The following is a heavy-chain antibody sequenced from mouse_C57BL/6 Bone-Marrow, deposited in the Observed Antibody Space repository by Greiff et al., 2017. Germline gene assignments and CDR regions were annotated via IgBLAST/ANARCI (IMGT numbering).Heavy chain of an antibody. V-gene: IGHV1-15*01. D-gene: IGHD3-1*01. J-gene: IGHJ3*01. Sequence: QVQLQQSGAELVRPGASVTLSCKASGYTFTDYEMHWVKQTPVHGLEWIGAIDPETGGTAYNQKFKGKAILTAVKSSSTAYMELRSLTSEDSAVYYCTRDTGCTAWFAYWGQGTLVTVSA. CDR3: TRDTGCTAWFAY. CDR2: IDPETGGT. CDR1: GYTFTDYE.